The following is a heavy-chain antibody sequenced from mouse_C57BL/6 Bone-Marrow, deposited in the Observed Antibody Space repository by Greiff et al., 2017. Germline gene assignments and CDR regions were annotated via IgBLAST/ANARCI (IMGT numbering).Heavy chain of an antibody. D-gene: IGHD1-1*01. CDR2: IYPSDSET. Sequence: QVQLQQPGAELVRPGSSVKLSCKASGYTFTSYWMDWVKQRPGQGLEWIGNIYPSDSETHYNQKFKDKATLTVDKSSSTAYMQLSSLPSEDSAVYYCARGIYYYGSRYFDVWGTGTTVTVSS. CDR3: ARGIYYYGSRYFDV. V-gene: IGHV1-61*01. J-gene: IGHJ1*03. CDR1: GYTFTSYW.